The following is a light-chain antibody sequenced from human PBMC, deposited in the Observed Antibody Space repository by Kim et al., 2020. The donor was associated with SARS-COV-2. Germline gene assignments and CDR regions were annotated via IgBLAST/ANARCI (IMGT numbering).Light chain of an antibody. V-gene: IGKV3-15*01. Sequence: SPGETPTLSSRASQNVDKMLAWYQQKPGQAPRLLIYGASTRASGVPARFSGSGSGTEFTLTISSLQSGDFADYYCQQYSDWPPTTFGQGTKVEI. CDR2: GAS. J-gene: IGKJ2*01. CDR3: QQYSDWPPTT. CDR1: QNVDKM.